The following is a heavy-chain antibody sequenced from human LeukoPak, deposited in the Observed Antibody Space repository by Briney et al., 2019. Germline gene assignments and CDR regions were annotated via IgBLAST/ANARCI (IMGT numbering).Heavy chain of an antibody. CDR3: ARGPAYCGGDCYFAFDI. V-gene: IGHV4-34*01. CDR1: GGPLRGSS. J-gene: IGHJ3*02. Sequence: PSETLSLTCAVYGGPLRGSSGGWTPNPPGKGLEGFGEINHSGSTNYNPSLKSRVTISVDTSKNQFSLKLSSVTAADTAVYYCARGPAYCGGDCYFAFDIWGQGTMVTVSS. CDR2: INHSGST. D-gene: IGHD2-21*02.